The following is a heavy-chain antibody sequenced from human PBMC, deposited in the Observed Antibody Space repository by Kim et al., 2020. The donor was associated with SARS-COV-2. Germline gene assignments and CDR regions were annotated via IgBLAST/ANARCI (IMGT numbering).Heavy chain of an antibody. Sequence: ASVKVSCKASGYTFTSYAMHWVRQAPGQRLEWMGWINAGNGNTKYSQKFQGRVTITRDTSASTAYMELSSLRSEDTAVYYCARGPIGVVPAAIFDWFDPWGQGTLVTVSS. CDR3: ARGPIGVVPAAIFDWFDP. D-gene: IGHD2-2*01. J-gene: IGHJ5*02. CDR1: GYTFTSYA. CDR2: INAGNGNT. V-gene: IGHV1-3*01.